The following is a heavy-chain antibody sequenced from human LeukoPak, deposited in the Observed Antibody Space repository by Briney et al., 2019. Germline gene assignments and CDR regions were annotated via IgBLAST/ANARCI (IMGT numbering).Heavy chain of an antibody. V-gene: IGHV3-33*06. J-gene: IGHJ6*04. Sequence: PGRALRLSCAASGFTFRSYGMHWVRQAPGKWLEWVAVIWYDGGSEYYADSAKGRFTISRDNSKNTLYLQMNSLRAEDTAVYYCAKGGREYQLLYLDVWGKGTTVTVSS. CDR2: IWYDGGSE. D-gene: IGHD2-2*02. CDR3: AKGGREYQLLYLDV. CDR1: GFTFRSYG.